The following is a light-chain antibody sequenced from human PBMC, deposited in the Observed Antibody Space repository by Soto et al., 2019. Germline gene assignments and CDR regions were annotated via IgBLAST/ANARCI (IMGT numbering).Light chain of an antibody. CDR1: QSISSW. CDR2: DAS. J-gene: IGKJ4*01. V-gene: IGKV1-5*01. Sequence: DIQMTQSPSTLSASVGDRVTITCRASQSISSWLAWYQQKPGKAPKLLIYDASSLESGVPSRFSGSGSDTEFTLTINHLQPDDFATYHCQQYKRYSLTFGGGTKVEIK. CDR3: QQYKRYSLT.